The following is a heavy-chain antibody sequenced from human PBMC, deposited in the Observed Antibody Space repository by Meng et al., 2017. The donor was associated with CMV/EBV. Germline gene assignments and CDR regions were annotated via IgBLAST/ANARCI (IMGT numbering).Heavy chain of an antibody. CDR1: GGSISSYY. CDR3: ARDGSSSGYWFDP. J-gene: IGHJ5*02. CDR2: IYYSGST. V-gene: IGHV4-59*01. Sequence: GSLRLSCTVSGGSISSYYWSWIRQPPGKGLEWIGYIYYSGSTNYNPSLKSRVTISVDTSKNQFSLKLSSVTAADTAVYYCARDGSSSGYWFDPWGQGTLVTVPS. D-gene: IGHD3-22*01.